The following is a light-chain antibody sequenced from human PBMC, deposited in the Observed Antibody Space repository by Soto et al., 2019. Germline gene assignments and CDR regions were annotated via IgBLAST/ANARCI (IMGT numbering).Light chain of an antibody. V-gene: IGKV3-20*01. J-gene: IGKJ5*01. CDR3: QQYGSSPPIT. Sequence: TVLTQSPGTLSLSPGERATLSCRASQSVSSKLSCYHQKPGQAPRLLIHGASSRATGIPDRFSGSGSGTDFPLTISRLEPEDFAVYYCQQYGSSPPITFGQGTRLE. CDR1: QSVSSK. CDR2: GAS.